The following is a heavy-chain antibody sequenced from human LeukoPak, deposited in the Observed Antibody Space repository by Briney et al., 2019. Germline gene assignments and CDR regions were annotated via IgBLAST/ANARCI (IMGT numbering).Heavy chain of an antibody. CDR3: ARTVVPAAIPLYYYYYMDV. V-gene: IGHV4-39*01. CDR2: IYYSGST. Sequence: KPSETLSLTCTVSGGSISSSSYYWGWIRQPPGKGLEWIGCIYYSGSTYYNPSLKSRVTISVDTSKNQFSLKLSSVTAADTAVYYCARTVVPAAIPLYYYYYMDVWGKGTTVTVSS. D-gene: IGHD2-2*02. CDR1: GGSISSSSYY. J-gene: IGHJ6*03.